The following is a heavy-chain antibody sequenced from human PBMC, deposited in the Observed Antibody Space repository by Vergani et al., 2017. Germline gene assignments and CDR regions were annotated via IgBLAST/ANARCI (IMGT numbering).Heavy chain of an antibody. CDR2: ITGSASTT. Sequence: EVQVLESGGGLVQPGGSLRLSCAASGFIFRSSAMNWVRKAPGKGLEWVSSITGSASTTYYPDSVKGRFAISRDNSKNTLYLQMNSLRADDTAVYYCAKESAYFESGGYYYLDYWGQGTPVTVSS. J-gene: IGHJ4*02. D-gene: IGHD3-22*01. V-gene: IGHV3-23*01. CDR1: GFIFRSSA. CDR3: AKESAYFESGGYYYLDY.